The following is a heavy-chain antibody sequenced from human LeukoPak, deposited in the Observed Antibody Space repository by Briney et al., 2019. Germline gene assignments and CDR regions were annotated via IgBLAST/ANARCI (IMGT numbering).Heavy chain of an antibody. D-gene: IGHD6-19*01. Sequence: SGPALVKPTQTLTLTCTFSGFSLSTSGMCVSWIRQPPGKALEWLARIDWDDDKYYSTSLKTRLNISKDTSKNQVVLTMTNMDPVDTGTYYCTRIKRSGWCDYWGQGTLVTVSS. CDR3: TRIKRSGWCDY. CDR1: GFSLSTSGMC. V-gene: IGHV2-70*11. J-gene: IGHJ4*02. CDR2: IDWDDDK.